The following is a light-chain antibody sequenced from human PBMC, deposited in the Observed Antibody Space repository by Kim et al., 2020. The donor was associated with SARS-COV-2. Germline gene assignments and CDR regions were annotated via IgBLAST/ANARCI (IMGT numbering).Light chain of an antibody. Sequence: QSVTISCTGTSSDVGGYESVSWYQQHPGKAPKLMIYEVSKRPSGVPDRFSGSKSGNTVSLTVSGLQAEDEADYYCSSYAGSNNLVFGGGTQLTVL. CDR1: SSDVGGYES. CDR3: SSYAGSNNLV. J-gene: IGLJ3*02. V-gene: IGLV2-8*01. CDR2: EVS.